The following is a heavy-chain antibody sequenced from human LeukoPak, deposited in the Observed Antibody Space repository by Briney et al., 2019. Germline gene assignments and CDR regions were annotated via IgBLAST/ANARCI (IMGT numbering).Heavy chain of an antibody. Sequence: ASVKVSCKASGYTFTSYGISWVRQAPGQGLEWMAWISCYNGNTNYAQKFQGRVTMTTDTSTSTAYMELRSLRSDDTAVYYWAIESCPWSSSWRYFDYWGQGTLVTVSS. D-gene: IGHD6-13*01. CDR2: ISCYNGNT. CDR1: GYTFTSYG. J-gene: IGHJ4*02. CDR3: AIESCPWSSSWRYFDY. V-gene: IGHV1-18*01.